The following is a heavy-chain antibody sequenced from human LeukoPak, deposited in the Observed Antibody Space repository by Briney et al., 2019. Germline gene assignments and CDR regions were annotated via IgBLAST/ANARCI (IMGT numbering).Heavy chain of an antibody. Sequence: GGSLRLCCAASGFTFSSSWMTWVRQTPGKGLEWVANIKEDGSEKYYVDSVKGRFTISRDNGKNSLYLQMNSLRAEDTALYYCATDVGADWGQGTLVTVSS. CDR3: ATDVGAD. J-gene: IGHJ4*02. V-gene: IGHV3-7*01. CDR2: IKEDGSEK. CDR1: GFTFSSSW.